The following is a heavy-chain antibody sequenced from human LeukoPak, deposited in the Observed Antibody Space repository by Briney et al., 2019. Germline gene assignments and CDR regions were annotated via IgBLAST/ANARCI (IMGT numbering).Heavy chain of an antibody. J-gene: IGHJ3*02. CDR3: ARDLGNAFDI. CDR2: IYYSGST. V-gene: IGHV4-59*01. Sequence: SETLSLTCTVSGGSISSYYWSWIRQPPGKGLEWIGYIYYSGSTNYNPSLKSRVTISVDTSKNQFSLKLSSVTAANTAVYYCARDLGNAFDIWGQGTMVTVSS. D-gene: IGHD3-16*01. CDR1: GGSISSYY.